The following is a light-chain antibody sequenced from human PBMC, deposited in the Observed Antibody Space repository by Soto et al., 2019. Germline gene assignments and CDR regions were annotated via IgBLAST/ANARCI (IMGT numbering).Light chain of an antibody. CDR1: QSVTDW. Sequence: DIQLTQSPSTLSASVGDRVTITCRASQSVTDWLAWYQQKPGKAPKLLIYDASSLESGVPSRFSGSGSGTEFSLTISSLQPDDFATYYCQQYYRSSTFGQGTKVEIK. V-gene: IGKV1-5*01. CDR3: QQYYRSST. CDR2: DAS. J-gene: IGKJ2*01.